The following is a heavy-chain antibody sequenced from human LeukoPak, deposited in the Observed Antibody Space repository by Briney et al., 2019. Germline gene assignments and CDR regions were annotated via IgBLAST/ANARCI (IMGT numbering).Heavy chain of an antibody. Sequence: VASVKVSCKASGGTFSSYAISWVRQAPGQGLEWMGWISAYNGNTNYAQKLQGRVTMTTDTSTSTAYMELRSLRSDDTAVYYCARDHLDIVVVTAILDYYYGMDVWGQGTTVTVSS. CDR3: ARDHLDIVVVTAILDYYYGMDV. CDR2: ISAYNGNT. D-gene: IGHD2-21*02. J-gene: IGHJ6*02. V-gene: IGHV1-18*01. CDR1: GGTFSSYA.